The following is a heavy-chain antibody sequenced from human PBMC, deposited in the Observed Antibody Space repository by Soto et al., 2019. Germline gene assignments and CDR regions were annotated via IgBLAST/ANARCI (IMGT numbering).Heavy chain of an antibody. D-gene: IGHD5-12*01. CDR3: AKDHRCRVPTITSPYFDY. V-gene: IGHV3-30*18. CDR1: GFSFNRYG. Sequence: QVQLVESGGGVVQPGRSLSLSCAASGFSFNRYGMHWVRQAPGKGLDWVAVISHDGSDKYYADSVKGRFTISRDNSKNTLYLHMDSLKTDYTAVYYCAKDHRCRVPTITSPYFDYWGQGSLVTVSS. J-gene: IGHJ4*02. CDR2: ISHDGSDK.